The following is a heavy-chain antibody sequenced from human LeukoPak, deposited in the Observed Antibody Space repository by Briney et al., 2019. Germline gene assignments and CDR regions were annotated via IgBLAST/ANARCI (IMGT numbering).Heavy chain of an antibody. CDR1: GCTLTTYG. D-gene: IGHD4-17*01. V-gene: IGHV1-18*01. Sequence: ASVKVSCKAAGCTLTTYGISWVRQAPGQGLEWMGWISAYNGYTNYAQKLQGRVTMTTDTSTSTAYMELRSLRSDDTAVYYCARHHYGDYVDYWGQGTLVTVSS. CDR3: ARHHYGDYVDY. J-gene: IGHJ4*02. CDR2: ISAYNGYT.